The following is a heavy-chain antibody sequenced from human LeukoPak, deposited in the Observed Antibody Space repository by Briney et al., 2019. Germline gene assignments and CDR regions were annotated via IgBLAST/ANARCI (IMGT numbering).Heavy chain of an antibody. D-gene: IGHD1-14*01. CDR3: ARHGTISSESYFDY. Sequence: SETLSLTCSVSGGSVSSYYWSWISQSPGKGLEWIGYIHNSGRTNYNPSLKSRVTGFVDTSKNQVSLRLSSVTAADTAVYYCARHGTISSESYFDYWGQGALVTVSS. V-gene: IGHV4-59*08. J-gene: IGHJ4*02. CDR2: IHNSGRT. CDR1: GGSVSSYY.